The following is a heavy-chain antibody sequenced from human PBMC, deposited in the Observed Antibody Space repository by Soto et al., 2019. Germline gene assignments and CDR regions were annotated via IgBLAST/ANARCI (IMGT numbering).Heavy chain of an antibody. CDR1: GGTFSSYA. Sequence: SVKVSCKASGGTFSSYAISWVRQAPGQGLEWMGGIIPIFGTANYAQKFQGRVTITADKSTSTAYMELSSLRSEDTAVYYCASFISIAARPRTFDYWGQGTLVTVSS. D-gene: IGHD6-6*01. CDR3: ASFISIAARPRTFDY. J-gene: IGHJ4*02. V-gene: IGHV1-69*06. CDR2: IIPIFGTA.